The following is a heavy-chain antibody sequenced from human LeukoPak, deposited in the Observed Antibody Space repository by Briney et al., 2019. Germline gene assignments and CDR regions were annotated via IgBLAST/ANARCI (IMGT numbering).Heavy chain of an antibody. D-gene: IGHD5-12*01. CDR1: GGSFSGYY. Sequence: PSETLSLTCAVYGGSFSGYYWSWIRQPPGKGLEWIGEINHSGSTNYNPSLKSRVTISVDTSKNQFSLKLSSVTAADTAVYYCVRRSGYGLFDYWGQGTLVTVSS. CDR2: INHSGST. J-gene: IGHJ4*02. V-gene: IGHV4-34*01. CDR3: VRRSGYGLFDY.